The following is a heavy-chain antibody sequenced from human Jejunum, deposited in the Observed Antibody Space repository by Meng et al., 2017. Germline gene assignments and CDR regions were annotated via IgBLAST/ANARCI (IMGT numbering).Heavy chain of an antibody. J-gene: IGHJ4*02. D-gene: IGHD6-19*01. V-gene: IGHV3-21*01. CDR1: GFTFSIYS. CDR2: ISSTSANI. Sequence: SCAASGFTFSIYSLNLVRQAPGKALEWVSTISSTSANIYYADSVKDRFTISRDNAENSLYLQMNSLRAEDTAVYYCALDSGGWYSGVDYLGQGTLVTVSS. CDR3: ALDSGGWYSGVDY.